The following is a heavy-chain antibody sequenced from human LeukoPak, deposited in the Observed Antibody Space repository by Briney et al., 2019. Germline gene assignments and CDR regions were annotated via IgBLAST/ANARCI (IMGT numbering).Heavy chain of an antibody. CDR3: ARRPSTYFDY. CDR1: GGSISSGGYY. CDR2: INHSGST. V-gene: IGHV4-39*07. Sequence: PSETLSLTCTVSGGSISSGGYYWSWIRQHPGKGLEWIGEINHSGSTNYNPSLKSRVTISVDTSKNQFSLKLSSVTAADTAVYYCARRPSTYFDYWGQGTLVTVSS. D-gene: IGHD6-6*01. J-gene: IGHJ4*02.